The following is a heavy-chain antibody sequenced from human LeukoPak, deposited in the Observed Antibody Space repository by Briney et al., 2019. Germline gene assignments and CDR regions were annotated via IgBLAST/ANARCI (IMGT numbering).Heavy chain of an antibody. J-gene: IGHJ3*02. D-gene: IGHD5-18*01. CDR3: ARARSSYGYGDAFDI. Sequence: GGSLRLSCAASGFTFSTYPMHWVRQAPGKGLEWVAVISYDGSSKYYADSVKGRFTISRDNSKNTLYLQMNSLRAEDTAVYYCARARSSYGYGDAFDIWGQGTMVTVSS. CDR2: ISYDGSSK. V-gene: IGHV3-30*04. CDR1: GFTFSTYP.